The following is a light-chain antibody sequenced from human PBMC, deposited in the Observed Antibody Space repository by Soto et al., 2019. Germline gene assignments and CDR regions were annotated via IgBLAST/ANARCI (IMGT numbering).Light chain of an antibody. CDR2: KAS. V-gene: IGKV1-5*03. Sequence: SQMTLSPSTLSASLGDRVTITCRASQTVNAWLAWYQHKPGKAPKLLIYKASTLKSGVPSRFSGSGSGTEFTLTVSSLQPDDFATYYCQHYNSYSEAFGQGTKVDI. CDR3: QHYNSYSEA. J-gene: IGKJ1*01. CDR1: QTVNAW.